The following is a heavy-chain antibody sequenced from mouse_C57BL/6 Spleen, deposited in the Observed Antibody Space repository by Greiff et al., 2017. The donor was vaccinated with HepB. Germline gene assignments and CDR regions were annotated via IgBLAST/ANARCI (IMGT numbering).Heavy chain of an antibody. J-gene: IGHJ2*01. CDR2: IHPNSGST. D-gene: IGHD1-1*01. CDR3: ARSGYYYGSSYGLSFDY. CDR1: GYTFTSYW. V-gene: IGHV1-64*01. Sequence: VQLQQPGAELVKPGASVKLSCKASGYTFTSYWMHWVKQRPGQGLEWIGMIHPNSGSTNYNEKFKSKATLTVDKSSSTAYMQLSSLTSEDSAVYYCARSGYYYGSSYGLSFDYWGQGTTLTVSS.